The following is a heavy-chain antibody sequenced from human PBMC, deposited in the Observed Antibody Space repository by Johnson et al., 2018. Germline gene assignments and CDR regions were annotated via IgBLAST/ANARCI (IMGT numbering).Heavy chain of an antibody. CDR1: GFTFSSFN. J-gene: IGHJ6*03. CDR2: IYSKTNGGAV. CDR3: VTGYPNYMDV. V-gene: IGHV3-15*07. D-gene: IGHD5-12*01. Sequence: VQLVQSGGGLVKPGGSLRLSCEASGFTFSSFNINWVRQAPGKGLEWVGRIYSKTNGGAVEYAAPVTGRFTISKDASKNTVDLQMNSLKTEDTAVYYCVTGYPNYMDVWGKGTTVTVSS.